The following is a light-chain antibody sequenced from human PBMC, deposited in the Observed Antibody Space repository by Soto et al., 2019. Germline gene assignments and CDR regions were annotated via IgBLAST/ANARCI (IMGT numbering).Light chain of an antibody. CDR3: GRWDSRLSTYV. CDR2: DNN. Sequence: QSVLTQPPSVSAAPGQQVTISCSRSSSNIGNDYVSWYQQLPGTAPKLLIYDNNKRAAGIPDRFSGSESGTSATLGITGLQTGDEADYYSGRWDSRLSTYVFGNGTKVTVL. V-gene: IGLV1-51*01. CDR1: SSNIGNDY. J-gene: IGLJ1*01.